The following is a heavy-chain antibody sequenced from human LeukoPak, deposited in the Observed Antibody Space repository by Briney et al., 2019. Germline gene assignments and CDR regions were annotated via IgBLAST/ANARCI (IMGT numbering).Heavy chain of an antibody. V-gene: IGHV3-23*01. CDR3: ARGNLLVTFGGVIGGDY. CDR2: ISARGGTT. CDR1: GFTFNSYA. J-gene: IGHJ4*02. D-gene: IGHD3-16*02. Sequence: GGSLRLSCAASGFTFNSYAMSWVRQAPGKGLEWVSAISARGGTTYYADSVKGRFTISRDNSKNTLYLQMNSLRAEDTAVYYCARGNLLVTFGGVIGGDYWGQGTLVTVSS.